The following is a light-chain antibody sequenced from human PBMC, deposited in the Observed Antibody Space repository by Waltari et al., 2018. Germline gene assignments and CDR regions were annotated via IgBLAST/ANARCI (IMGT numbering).Light chain of an antibody. CDR3: QQYAGASQGSFS. V-gene: IGKV3-20*01. J-gene: IGKJ3*01. CDR2: ATS. CDR1: QTVYSSY. Sequence: VLTQSPDTLSLSPGERATLSCRASQTVYSSYLAWYQQKPGQPPRPLIYATSYRASDSPDRFRGSGSGTDFTLTISRLEPEDFAVYYCQQYAGASQGSFSFGPGTKVDIK.